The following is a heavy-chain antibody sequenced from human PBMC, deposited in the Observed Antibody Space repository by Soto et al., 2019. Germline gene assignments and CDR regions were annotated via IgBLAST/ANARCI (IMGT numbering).Heavy chain of an antibody. V-gene: IGHV4-59*08. Sequence: ASETLSLTCTVSGGSISSYYWSWIRQPPGKGLEWIGYIYYSGSTNYNPSLKSRVTISVDTSKKQFSLKLSSVTAADTAVYYCARRRGGDYYHGMDVWGQGTTVTVSS. D-gene: IGHD3-16*01. CDR1: GGSISSYY. CDR2: IYYSGST. CDR3: ARRRGGDYYHGMDV. J-gene: IGHJ6*02.